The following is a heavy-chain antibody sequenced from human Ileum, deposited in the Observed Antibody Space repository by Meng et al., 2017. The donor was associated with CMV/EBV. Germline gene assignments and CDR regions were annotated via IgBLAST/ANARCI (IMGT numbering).Heavy chain of an antibody. Sequence: GSLRLSCAVSGGSISSSNWWSWVRQPPGKGLEWIGEIYHSGSTNYNPSLKSRVTISVDKSKNQFSLKLSSVTAADTAVYYCARDGVLRFLEWLPGGMDVWGQGTTVTVSS. CDR2: IYHSGST. V-gene: IGHV4-4*02. D-gene: IGHD3-3*01. CDR1: GGSISSSNW. CDR3: ARDGVLRFLEWLPGGMDV. J-gene: IGHJ6*02.